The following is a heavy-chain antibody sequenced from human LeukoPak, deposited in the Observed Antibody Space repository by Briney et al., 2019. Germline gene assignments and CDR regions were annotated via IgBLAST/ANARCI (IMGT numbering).Heavy chain of an antibody. CDR2: IYPGDSDT. CDR1: GYSFTSYW. D-gene: IGHD2-21*02. CDR3: ARRDCGGDCYGGDWFDP. Sequence: GESLKISCKGSGYSFTSYWIGWVRQMPGKGLEWMGIIYPGDSDTRYSPSLQGQVTISADKSISTAYLQWSSLKASDTAMYYCARRDCGGDCYGGDWFDPWGQGTLVTVSS. J-gene: IGHJ5*02. V-gene: IGHV5-51*01.